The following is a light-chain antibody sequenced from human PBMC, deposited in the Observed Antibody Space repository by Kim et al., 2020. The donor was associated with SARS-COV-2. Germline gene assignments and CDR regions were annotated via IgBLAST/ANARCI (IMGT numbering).Light chain of an antibody. Sequence: ASVKLTCTLSSGHSNNAISWHQQQPGKGPRYLMKVNSDGSHSKGDGIPDRFSGSSSGAERYLTVSSLQSEDEADYYCQTWGTGIWVFGGGTQLTVL. V-gene: IGLV4-69*01. CDR2: VNSDGSH. CDR1: SGHSNNA. CDR3: QTWGTGIWV. J-gene: IGLJ3*02.